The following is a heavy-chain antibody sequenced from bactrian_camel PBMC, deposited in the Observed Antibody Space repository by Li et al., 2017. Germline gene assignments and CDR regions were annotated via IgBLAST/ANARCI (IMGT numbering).Heavy chain of an antibody. D-gene: IGHD1*01. CDR1: GVTFSSYC. CDR2: IDNDGRTT. V-gene: IGHV3S1*01. Sequence: QLVESGGGLVQPGGSLRLSCAASGVTFSSYCMAWFRQAPGKEREGVAIIDNDGRTTYSDPVKGRFTISLDYASNTLYLQMSSLKPEDTAMYYCAADRSSASAVYKAQYWDFDYWGQGTQVTVS. CDR3: AADRSSASAVYKAQYWDFDY. J-gene: IGHJ6*01.